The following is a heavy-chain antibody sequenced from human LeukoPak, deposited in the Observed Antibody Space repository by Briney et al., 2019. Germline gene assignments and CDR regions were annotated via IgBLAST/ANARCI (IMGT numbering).Heavy chain of an antibody. J-gene: IGHJ3*02. D-gene: IGHD1-7*01. V-gene: IGHV1-46*01. Sequence: ASVKVSCKASGYSFTTYHIHWVRQAPGQGLEWMGIIKDSGTTIYPQKFQGRVTITADESTSTAYMELSSLRSEDTAVYYCARGNYRGAFDIWGQGTMVTVSS. CDR3: ARGNYRGAFDI. CDR1: GYSFTTYH. CDR2: IKDSGTT.